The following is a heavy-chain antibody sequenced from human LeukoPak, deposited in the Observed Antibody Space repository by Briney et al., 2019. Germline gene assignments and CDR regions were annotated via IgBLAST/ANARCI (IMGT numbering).Heavy chain of an antibody. D-gene: IGHD6-6*01. V-gene: IGHV4-59*08. Sequence: SETLSLTCTVSGGSISSYYWSWIRQPPGKGLEWIGYIYFSGSTDYNPSLKSRVTISVDTSKNQFPLKLSSVTAADTAVYYCARSEYSSSSGHFDYWGQGTLVTVSS. CDR3: ARSEYSSSSGHFDY. CDR1: GGSISSYY. CDR2: IYFSGST. J-gene: IGHJ4*02.